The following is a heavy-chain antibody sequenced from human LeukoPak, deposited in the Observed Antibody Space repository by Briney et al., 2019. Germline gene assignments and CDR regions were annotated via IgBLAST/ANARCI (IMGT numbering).Heavy chain of an antibody. CDR1: GGSFSSSSYY. J-gene: IGHJ5*02. CDR3: AREGDLSGLGGRNNWFDP. D-gene: IGHD3-16*01. CDR2: IYYSGST. Sequence: SETLSLTRTVSGGSFSSSSYYWGWIRQPPGTGLEWIGSIYYSGSTYYNPSLKSRVTISVDTSKNQFSLKLSSVTAADTAVYYCAREGDLSGLGGRNNWFDPWGQGTLVTVSS. V-gene: IGHV4-39*07.